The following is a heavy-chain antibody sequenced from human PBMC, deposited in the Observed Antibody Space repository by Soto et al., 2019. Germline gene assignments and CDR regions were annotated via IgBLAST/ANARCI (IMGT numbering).Heavy chain of an antibody. CDR3: ARLGPYGSESYSFRYNRFDP. Sequence: GGSLILSCTTSGFTVSSSHMTWVRQAPGKGLEWVSVIYSGGSSYYAVSVQGRFTISRDNSKNTVYLQMNSLRGEDTAMYYCARLGPYGSESYSFRYNRFDPWGQGTQVTVSS. CDR2: IYSGGSS. CDR1: GFTVSSSH. D-gene: IGHD3-10*01. V-gene: IGHV3-53*01. J-gene: IGHJ5*02.